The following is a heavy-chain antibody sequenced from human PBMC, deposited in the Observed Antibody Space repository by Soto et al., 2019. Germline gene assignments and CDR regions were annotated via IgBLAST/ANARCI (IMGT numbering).Heavy chain of an antibody. CDR1: GFTFSSYS. J-gene: IGHJ4*02. D-gene: IGHD5-12*01. V-gene: IGHV3-48*02. CDR2: ISSSSSTI. CDR3: ARGTDGYNLPPYFDD. Sequence: GGSLRLSCAASGFTFSSYSMNWVRQAPGKGLEWVSYISSSSSTIYYADSVKGRFTISRDNAKNSLYLQMNSLRDEDTAVYYCARGTDGYNLPPYFDDWGQGTLVTVSS.